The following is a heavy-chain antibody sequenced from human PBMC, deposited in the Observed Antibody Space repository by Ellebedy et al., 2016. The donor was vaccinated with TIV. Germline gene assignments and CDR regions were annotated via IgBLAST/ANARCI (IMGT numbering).Heavy chain of an antibody. D-gene: IGHD3-10*01. CDR2: ISSSTTYT. J-gene: IGHJ4*02. V-gene: IGHV3-11*06. Sequence: GESLKISCAASGFTFSDYYMSWIRQAPGKGLEWISYISSSTTYTNYADSVKGRFTISRDNAKNPLYLRMNSLRAEDTAVYYCARDYYGSGSYSSDWGQGTLVTVSS. CDR3: ARDYYGSGSYSSD. CDR1: GFTFSDYY.